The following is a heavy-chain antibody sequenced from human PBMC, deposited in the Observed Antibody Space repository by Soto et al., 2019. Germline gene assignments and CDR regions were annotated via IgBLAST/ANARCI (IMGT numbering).Heavy chain of an antibody. J-gene: IGHJ3*02. CDR3: ARRWGDAFDI. D-gene: IGHD3-16*01. CDR1: GGSISSYY. Sequence: QVQLQESGPGLVKPSETLSLTCTVSGGSISSYYWSWIRQPPGKGLEWIGYIYYSGSTNYNPSLKRRLTISVDTSKNQFPLKLSSVTAADTAVYYCARRWGDAFDIWGQGTMVTVSS. V-gene: IGHV4-59*08. CDR2: IYYSGST.